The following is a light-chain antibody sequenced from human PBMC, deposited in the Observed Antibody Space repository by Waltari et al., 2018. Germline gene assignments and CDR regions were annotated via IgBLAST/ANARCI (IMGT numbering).Light chain of an antibody. V-gene: IGKV3-15*01. CDR3: LQRSNWPWT. Sequence: EIVMTQSPATLSLSPGERATLSCRASQSVSSSLARYQQKPGQAPRLLNYGASGRATGIPDRFSGSGSGTDFTLTISSLEPEDVAVYYCLQRSNWPWTFGQGTKVEIK. CDR2: GAS. CDR1: QSVSSS. J-gene: IGKJ1*01.